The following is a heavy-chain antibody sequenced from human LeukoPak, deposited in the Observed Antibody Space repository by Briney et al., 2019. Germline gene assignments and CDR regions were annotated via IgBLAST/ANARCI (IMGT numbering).Heavy chain of an antibody. CDR2: INQDGSAI. J-gene: IGHJ4*02. Sequence: GGSLRLSCAASGFTFSRYWMSWVRQAPGKGLEWVANINQDGSAIYYVDSVKGRFIISRDNAKTSLSLQMNSLRVEDTAVYYCARIGYTSSSNDYWGQGTLVTVSS. CDR1: GFTFSRYW. CDR3: ARIGYTSSSNDY. D-gene: IGHD2-15*01. V-gene: IGHV3-7*01.